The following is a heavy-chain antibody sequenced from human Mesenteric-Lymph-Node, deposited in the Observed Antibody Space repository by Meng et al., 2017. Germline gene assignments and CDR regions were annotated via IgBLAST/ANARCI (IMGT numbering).Heavy chain of an antibody. CDR3: ARDTRYFDWLLSYWYFDL. D-gene: IGHD3-9*01. CDR1: GGSISSGGYY. CDR2: IYYSGST. Sequence: SETLSLTCTVSGGSISSGGYYWSWIRQHPGKGLEWIGYIYYSGSTYYNPSLKSRVTISVDTSKNQFSLKLSSVTAADTAVYYCARDTRYFDWLLSYWYFDLWGRGTLVTVSS. V-gene: IGHV4-31*03. J-gene: IGHJ2*01.